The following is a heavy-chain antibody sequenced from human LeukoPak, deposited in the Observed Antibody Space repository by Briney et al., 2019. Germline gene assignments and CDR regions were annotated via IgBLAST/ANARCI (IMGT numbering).Heavy chain of an antibody. CDR1: GGSISSYY. CDR3: ARSAYSSSYFDY. D-gene: IGHD6-6*01. V-gene: IGHV4-59*08. Sequence: SEILSLTCTVSGGSISSYYWSWIRQPPGKGLEWIGYIYYSGSTNYNPSLKSRVTISVDTSKNQFSLKLSSVTAADTAVYYCARSAYSSSYFDYWGQGTLVTVSS. CDR2: IYYSGST. J-gene: IGHJ4*02.